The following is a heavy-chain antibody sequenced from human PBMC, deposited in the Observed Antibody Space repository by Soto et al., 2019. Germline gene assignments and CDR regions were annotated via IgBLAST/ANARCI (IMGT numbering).Heavy chain of an antibody. CDR3: ARGHGYCSSTSCDPYYGMDV. CDR1: GGSISSGGYY. J-gene: IGHJ6*02. Sequence: PSETLSLTCTVSGGSISSGGYYWSWIRQHPGKGLEWIGYIYYSGSTYYNPSLKSRVTISVDTSKNQFSLKLSSVTAADTAVYYCARGHGYCSSTSCDPYYGMDVWGQGTTVTVSS. V-gene: IGHV4-31*03. D-gene: IGHD2-2*01. CDR2: IYYSGST.